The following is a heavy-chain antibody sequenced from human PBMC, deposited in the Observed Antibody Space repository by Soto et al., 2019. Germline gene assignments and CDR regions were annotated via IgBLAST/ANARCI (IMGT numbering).Heavy chain of an antibody. CDR1: GFTFSSYG. Sequence: QVQLVESGGGVVQPGRSLRLSCAASGFTFSSYGMHWVRQAPGKGLEWVAVISYDGSNKYYADSVKGRFTISRDNSKNTVYLQMNSLRAEDTAVYYCAKAGIAAVGGMVVWGQGTTVTVSS. CDR3: AKAGIAAVGGMVV. CDR2: ISYDGSNK. D-gene: IGHD6-13*01. J-gene: IGHJ6*02. V-gene: IGHV3-30*18.